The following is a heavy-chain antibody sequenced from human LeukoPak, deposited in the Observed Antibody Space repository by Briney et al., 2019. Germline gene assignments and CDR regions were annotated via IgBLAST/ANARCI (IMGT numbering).Heavy chain of an antibody. CDR3: AKETVVVVAATPDAFDI. D-gene: IGHD2-15*01. CDR2: ISGSGGST. J-gene: IGHJ3*02. CDR1: GFTFSNYW. Sequence: GGSLRLSCAASGFTFSNYWMHWVRQAPGRGLEWVSGISGSGGSTHYADSVKDRFTISRDNSKNTLYLQMNSLRAEDTAVYYCAKETVVVVAATPDAFDIWGQGTMVTVSS. V-gene: IGHV3-23*01.